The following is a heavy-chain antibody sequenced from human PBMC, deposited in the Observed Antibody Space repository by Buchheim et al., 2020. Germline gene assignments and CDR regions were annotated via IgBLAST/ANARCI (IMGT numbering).Heavy chain of an antibody. D-gene: IGHD2-21*02. Sequence: QVQLVQSGAEVKKPGSSVKVSCTASGGTFSSHAFTWVRQAPGQGLEWMGGIIPPFGTANYAQKFQGRVTITADKSTSTAYMELNILRSEDTAVYYCASPNPWFGDCMLGRYYFDFWGQGTL. CDR1: GGTFSSHA. CDR3: ASPNPWFGDCMLGRYYFDF. J-gene: IGHJ4*02. CDR2: IIPPFGTA. V-gene: IGHV1-69*06.